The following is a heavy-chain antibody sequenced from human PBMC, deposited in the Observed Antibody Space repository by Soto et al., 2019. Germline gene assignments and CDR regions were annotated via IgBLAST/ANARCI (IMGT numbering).Heavy chain of an antibody. D-gene: IGHD3-3*01. CDR2: INPATGAA. CDR1: GYPVTAYY. CDR3: ARGGGVGVAGSAAFDM. V-gene: IGHV1-2*02. Sequence: QLHLVQSGAVVKKPGASVTVSCSASGYPVTAYYMHWVRQAPGRGLEWMGGINPATGAAKYSPTFQGRVTMTRYTSTSTVFMELSGLKSEDTAVFYCARGGGVGVAGSAAFDMWGQGTLVTVSS. J-gene: IGHJ3*02.